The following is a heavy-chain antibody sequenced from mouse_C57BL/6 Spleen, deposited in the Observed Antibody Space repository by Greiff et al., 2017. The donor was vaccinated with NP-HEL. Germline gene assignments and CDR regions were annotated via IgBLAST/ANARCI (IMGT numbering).Heavy chain of an antibody. V-gene: IGHV1-82*01. Sequence: VQLQQSGPELVKPGASVKISCKASGYAFSSSWMNWVKQRPGKGLEWIGRIYPGDGDTNYNGKFKGKATLTADKASSTAYMQLSSLTSEDSAVYFCAREVVFAYWGQGTLVTVSA. CDR1: GYAFSSSW. J-gene: IGHJ3*01. CDR3: AREVVFAY. CDR2: IYPGDGDT. D-gene: IGHD1-1*01.